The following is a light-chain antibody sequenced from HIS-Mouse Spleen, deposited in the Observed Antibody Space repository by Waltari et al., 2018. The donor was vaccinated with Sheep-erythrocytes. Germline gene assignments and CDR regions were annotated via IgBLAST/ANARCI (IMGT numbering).Light chain of an antibody. J-gene: IGKJ1*01. CDR2: AAS. CDR3: LQDYNYPWT. V-gene: IGKV1-6*01. CDR1: QGIRND. Sequence: AIQMTQSPSSLSASVGDRVTITCRASQGIRNDLGWYQQKPGKAPKLLLYAASSLQSGVPSRFSGSGAGTDFTLTISSLQPEDFATYDCLQDYNYPWTFGQGTKVEIK.